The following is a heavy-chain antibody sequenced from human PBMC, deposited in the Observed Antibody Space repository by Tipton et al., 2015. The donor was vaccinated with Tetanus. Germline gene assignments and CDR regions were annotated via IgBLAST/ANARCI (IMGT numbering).Heavy chain of an antibody. D-gene: IGHD3-22*01. CDR1: GGTFTNYA. V-gene: IGHV1-69*01. Sequence: QLVQSGAEMKKPGSSVKVSCKASGGTFTNYALSWVRQAPGQGLEWVGGITPIFGTTNSAPKFQGRVTITADESPNTAYMELSSLRSEDTAVYYCAMSSGYYWDYFDYWGQGALVTVSS. J-gene: IGHJ4*02. CDR2: ITPIFGTT. CDR3: AMSSGYYWDYFDY.